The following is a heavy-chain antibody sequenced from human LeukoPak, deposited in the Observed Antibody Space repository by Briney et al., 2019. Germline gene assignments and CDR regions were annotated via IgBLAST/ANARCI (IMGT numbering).Heavy chain of an antibody. D-gene: IGHD3-3*01. CDR1: GYTFTSHY. CDR3: TSWAGEVKNGLWSGPFDY. Sequence: ASVKVSCKASGYTFTSHYFHWVRHAPGQGLEWMGIIDPSVGSTNYAQKSQGRVAMTRDTSTSTVYMDLSSLRSEDTAVYYCTSWAGEVKNGLWSGPFDYWGQGALVTVSS. J-gene: IGHJ4*02. V-gene: IGHV1-46*01. CDR2: IDPSVGST.